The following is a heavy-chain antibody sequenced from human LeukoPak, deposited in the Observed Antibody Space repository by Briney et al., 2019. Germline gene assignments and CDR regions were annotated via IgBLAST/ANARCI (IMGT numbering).Heavy chain of an antibody. CDR2: INAGNGNT. CDR3: ARDAAAAGSNWFDP. CDR1: GYTFTSYA. Sequence: GASVKVSCKASGYTFTSYAMHWVRQAPGQRLEWMGWINAGNGNTKYSQKFQGRVTITADKSTSTAYMELSSLRSEDTAVYYCARDAAAAGSNWFDPWGQGTLVTVSS. D-gene: IGHD6-13*01. V-gene: IGHV1-3*01. J-gene: IGHJ5*02.